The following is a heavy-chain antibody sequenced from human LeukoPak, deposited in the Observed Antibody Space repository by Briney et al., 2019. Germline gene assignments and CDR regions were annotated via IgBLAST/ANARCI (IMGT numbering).Heavy chain of an antibody. CDR1: GYTFTGYY. V-gene: IGHV1-2*02. Sequence: ASVKVSCKASGYTFTGYYMHWVRQAPGQGLEWMGWINPNSGGTNYAQKFQGRVTMTRDTSISTAYMELSRLRSDDTAVYYCARSEYSSPYNWFDPRGQGTLVTVSS. D-gene: IGHD6-6*01. J-gene: IGHJ5*02. CDR3: ARSEYSSPYNWFDP. CDR2: INPNSGGT.